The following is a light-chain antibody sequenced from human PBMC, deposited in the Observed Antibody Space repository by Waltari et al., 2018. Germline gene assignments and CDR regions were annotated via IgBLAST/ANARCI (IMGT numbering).Light chain of an antibody. Sequence: AIQLTQSPPSLSASVGDRVTMTCRASQAISRSVAWFQQKPGKVPKLLIFEASDLEDGVPSRFSGSGGGTRFTLTISSLQPEDFATYYCQHFYSYPSGFGQGTRLEIK. CDR2: EAS. CDR3: QHFYSYPSG. CDR1: QAISRS. J-gene: IGKJ5*01. V-gene: IGKV1-13*02.